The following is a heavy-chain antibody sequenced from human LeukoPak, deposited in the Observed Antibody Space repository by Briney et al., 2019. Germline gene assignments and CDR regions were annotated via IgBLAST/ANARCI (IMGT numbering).Heavy chain of an antibody. CDR1: GFTFSSYS. J-gene: IGHJ4*02. CDR2: ISSSSSYI. V-gene: IGHV3-21*01. Sequence: GGSLRLSCAASGFTFSSYSMIWVRQAPGKGLEWVSSISSSSSYIFFADSVKGRFTISRANAKHSLELQMNSLRAEDTAVYYCARDSHYGYTKSWYHLVHIDYWGQGTLVTVSS. CDR3: ARDSHYGYTKSWYHLVHIDY. D-gene: IGHD4-17*01.